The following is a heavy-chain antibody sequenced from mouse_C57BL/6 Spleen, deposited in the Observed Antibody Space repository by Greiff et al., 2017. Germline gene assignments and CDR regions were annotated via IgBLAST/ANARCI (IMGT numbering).Heavy chain of an antibody. CDR2: INPSSGYT. V-gene: IGHV1-7*01. CDR3: ARRRYDYDEEFAY. CDR1: GYTFTSYW. J-gene: IGHJ3*01. Sequence: VQLQQSGAELAKPGASVKLSCKASGYTFTSYWMHWVKQRPGQGLEWIGYINPSSGYTKYNQKFKDKATLTADKSSSTAYMQLSSLTYDDSAVYYCARRRYDYDEEFAYWGPGTLVTVSA. D-gene: IGHD2-4*01.